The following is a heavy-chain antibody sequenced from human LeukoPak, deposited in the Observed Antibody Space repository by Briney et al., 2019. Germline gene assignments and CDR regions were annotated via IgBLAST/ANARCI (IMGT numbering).Heavy chain of an antibody. CDR3: ARLPSRVVPAAIFYMDV. CDR2: IYHSGST. Sequence: KSSETLSLTCAVSGYSISSGYYWGWIRQPPGKGLEWIGSIYHSGSTYYNPSLKSRVTISVDTSKNQFSLKLSSVTAADTAVYYCARLPSRVVPAAIFYMDVWGKGTTVTVSS. D-gene: IGHD2-2*02. CDR1: GYSISSGYY. J-gene: IGHJ6*03. V-gene: IGHV4-38-2*01.